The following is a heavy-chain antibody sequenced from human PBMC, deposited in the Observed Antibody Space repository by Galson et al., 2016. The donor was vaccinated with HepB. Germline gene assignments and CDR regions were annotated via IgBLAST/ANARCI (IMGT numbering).Heavy chain of an antibody. V-gene: IGHV3-23*01. J-gene: IGHJ4*02. CDR3: SRAFHRTNGVCRDY. CDR2: INGNGDTT. Sequence: SLRLSCAASGFTFSSYDMSWVRQAPGKGLEWVSSINGNGDTTYYADSVKGRFTVSRDISKNTLYLQMHSLRAEDTAVYYCSRAFHRTNGVCRDYWGQGTLVTVSS. CDR1: GFTFSSYD. D-gene: IGHD2-8*01.